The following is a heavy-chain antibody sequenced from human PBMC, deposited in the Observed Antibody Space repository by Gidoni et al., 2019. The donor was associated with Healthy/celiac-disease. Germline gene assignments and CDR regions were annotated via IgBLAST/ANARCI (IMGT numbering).Heavy chain of an antibody. CDR3: ARDRGEGQWLATQGVYYYYGMDV. CDR2: IIPILGIA. D-gene: IGHD6-19*01. V-gene: IGHV1-69*04. J-gene: IGHJ6*02. CDR1: GGTFSSYA. Sequence: QVQLVQSGAEVKKPGSSVKVSCKASGGTFSSYAISWVRQAPGQGLEWMGRIIPILGIANYAQKFQGRVTITADKSTSTAYMELSSLRSEDTAVYYCARDRGEGQWLATQGVYYYYGMDVWGQGTTVTVSS.